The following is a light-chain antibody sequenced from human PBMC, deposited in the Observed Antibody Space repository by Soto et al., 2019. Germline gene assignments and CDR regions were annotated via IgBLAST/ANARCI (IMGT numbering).Light chain of an antibody. CDR1: NSDIGGYNY. J-gene: IGLJ2*01. Sequence: QSALTQPPSASGSPGQSVTISCTGTNSDIGGYNYISWYQQHPGKAPKLMIYEVSRRPSGVPDRFSGSTSGNTSSLTVSGLQDEDEDEYYCRSYAGSNTYVVFGGGNKLTVL. V-gene: IGLV2-8*01. CDR2: EVS. CDR3: RSYAGSNTYVV.